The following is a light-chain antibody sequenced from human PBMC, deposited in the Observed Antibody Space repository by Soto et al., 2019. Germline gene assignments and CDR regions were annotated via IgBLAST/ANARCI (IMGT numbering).Light chain of an antibody. CDR2: GVS. Sequence: QSALTQPASVSGSPGQSITISCTGTSSDVGSYNLVSWYQQHPGKAPKLMIYGVSKRPSGVSNRFSGSKSGNTASQTISGLQAEDEADYYCCSYAGVNTFYVFGTGTKLTVL. CDR3: CSYAGVNTFYV. V-gene: IGLV2-23*02. CDR1: SSDVGSYNL. J-gene: IGLJ1*01.